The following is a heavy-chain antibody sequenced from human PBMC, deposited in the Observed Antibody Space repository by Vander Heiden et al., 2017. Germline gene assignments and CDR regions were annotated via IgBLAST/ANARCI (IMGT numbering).Heavy chain of an antibody. V-gene: IGHV3-23*01. J-gene: IGHJ4*02. CDR1: GFTFSSYA. CDR2: ISGSGGST. CDR3: AKGGSDIVVVVAANY. Sequence: EVQLLESGGGLVQPGGSLRLSCAASGFTFSSYAMSWVRQAPGKGLEWVSAISGSGGSTYYADSGKGRFTISSDNSKNTLYLQMNSLRAEDTAVYYCAKGGSDIVVVVAANYWGQGTLVTVSS. D-gene: IGHD2-15*01.